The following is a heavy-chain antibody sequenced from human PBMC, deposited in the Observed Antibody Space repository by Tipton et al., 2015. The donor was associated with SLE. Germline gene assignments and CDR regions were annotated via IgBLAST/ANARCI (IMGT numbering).Heavy chain of an antibody. J-gene: IGHJ3*02. CDR2: ISYSGST. V-gene: IGHV4-59*12. D-gene: IGHD6-13*01. CDR3: ARVVYSFSDAFDI. CDR1: GGSINNYY. Sequence: TLSLTCTVSGGSINNYYWTWIRQPPGKGLEWIGYISYSGSTNYNPSLKSRLTISVDTSKNQFSLRLSSVTAADTAVYYCARVVYSFSDAFDIWGQGTLVTVSS.